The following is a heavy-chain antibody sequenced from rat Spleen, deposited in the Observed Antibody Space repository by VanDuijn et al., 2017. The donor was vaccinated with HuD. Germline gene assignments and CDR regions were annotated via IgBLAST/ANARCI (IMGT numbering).Heavy chain of an antibody. Sequence: PGRSMKLSCTASGFTFSYHYMAWVRQAPAKGLEWVASISTGGGNTYFRDSVKGRITISRDDALNTLYLQMDSLRSEDTATYYCVRYYYDGSYYVMDAWGQGASVTVSS. CDR3: VRYYYDGSYYVMDA. V-gene: IGHV5-25*01. J-gene: IGHJ4*01. D-gene: IGHD1-12*02. CDR1: GFTFSYHY. CDR2: ISTGGGNT.